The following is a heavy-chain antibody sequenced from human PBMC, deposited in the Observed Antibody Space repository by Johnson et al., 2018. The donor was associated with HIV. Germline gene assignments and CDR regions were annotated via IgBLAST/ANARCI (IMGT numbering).Heavy chain of an antibody. D-gene: IGHD6-6*01. CDR2: ISGSGGST. V-gene: IGHV3-23*04. Sequence: EVQVVESGGGLVQPGGSLRVSCAASGFTFSSYAMNWVRQTPGKGLEWVSGISGSGGSTYYADSVKGRFTISRDNSKNTLYLQMNSLRAEDTAVYYCANFRYSSSPDAFDIWGQGTVVIVSS. CDR1: GFTFSSYA. CDR3: ANFRYSSSPDAFDI. J-gene: IGHJ3*02.